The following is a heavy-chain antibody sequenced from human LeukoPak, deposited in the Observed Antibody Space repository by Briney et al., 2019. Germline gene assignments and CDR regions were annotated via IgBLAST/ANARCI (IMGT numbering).Heavy chain of an antibody. CDR2: IYPGDSHT. CDR1: RYSFTNYW. V-gene: IGHV5-51*01. Sequence: GESLNISCQCSRYSFTNYWIAWVRQMPGKGLEWRGGIYPGDSHTRYSPSFQGQVTISADKSIGAAYLQWSGLKASDIAMYYCARRASHDSSGYPAAFDIWGQGTMVTVSS. J-gene: IGHJ3*02. D-gene: IGHD3-22*01. CDR3: ARRASHDSSGYPAAFDI.